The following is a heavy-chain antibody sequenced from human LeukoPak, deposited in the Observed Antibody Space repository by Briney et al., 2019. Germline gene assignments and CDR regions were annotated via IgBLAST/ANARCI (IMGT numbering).Heavy chain of an antibody. CDR2: IYSSART. V-gene: IGHV4-59*01. J-gene: IGHJ3*02. D-gene: IGHD3-22*01. Sequence: SETLSLTCTVSSGSISSYSWSWIRQPPWEGPERIAYIYSSARTNYSTSLESRVTISLDTSKNHFSLQLRSVTAADTAVYYCARPLDYDNSGNPDTFDIWGQGTMVTVSS. CDR3: ARPLDYDNSGNPDTFDI. CDR1: SGSISSYS.